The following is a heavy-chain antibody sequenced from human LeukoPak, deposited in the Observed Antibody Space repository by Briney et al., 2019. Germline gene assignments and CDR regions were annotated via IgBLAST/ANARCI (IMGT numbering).Heavy chain of an antibody. CDR1: GGSISSYF. V-gene: IGHV4-4*07. CDR3: AGLYY. D-gene: IGHD3/OR15-3a*01. CDR2: IYTSGST. J-gene: IGHJ4*02. Sequence: PSETLSLTSTVSGGSISSYFWSWIRQAAGKGLEWIGLIYTSGSTSYNPSLKSRVTISVDKSKNQLSLKLSSVTAADTAVYYCAGLYYWGQGTLVTVSS.